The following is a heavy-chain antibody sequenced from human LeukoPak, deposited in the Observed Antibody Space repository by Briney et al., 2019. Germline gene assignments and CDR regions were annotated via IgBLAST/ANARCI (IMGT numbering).Heavy chain of an antibody. CDR2: ISYDGSNK. V-gene: IGHV3-30-3*01. J-gene: IGHJ4*02. Sequence: TGGSLRISCAASGFTFSSYAMHWVRQAPGKGLEWVAVISYDGSNKYYADSVKGRFTISRDNSKNTLYLQMNSLRAEDTAVYYCARGGSGLGGADYWGQGTLVTVSS. CDR3: ARGGSGLGGADY. D-gene: IGHD6-19*01. CDR1: GFTFSSYA.